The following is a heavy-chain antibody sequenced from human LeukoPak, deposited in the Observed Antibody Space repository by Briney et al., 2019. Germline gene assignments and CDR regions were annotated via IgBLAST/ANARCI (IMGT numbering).Heavy chain of an antibody. Sequence: PGGSLRLSCAASGFTFSSYAMSWVRQAPGKELEWVSAISGSGGSTYYADSVKGRFTISRDNSKNTLYLQMNSLRAEDTAVYYCAKDSNGCSGGSCYSGYYWGQGTLVTVSS. CDR1: GFTFSSYA. J-gene: IGHJ4*02. D-gene: IGHD2-15*01. CDR2: ISGSGGST. V-gene: IGHV3-23*01. CDR3: AKDSNGCSGGSCYSGYY.